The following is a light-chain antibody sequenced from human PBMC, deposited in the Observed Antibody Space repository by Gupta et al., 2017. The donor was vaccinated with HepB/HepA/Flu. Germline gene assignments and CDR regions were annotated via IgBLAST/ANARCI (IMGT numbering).Light chain of an antibody. CDR3: QSADATGSSYV. J-gene: IGLJ1*01. CDR1: ALAKQY. Sequence: SYELTQPPPVPVSPGQTARITCSGDALAKQYAYWYQQKAGQAPVLVIYYDSERPSGIPERFSGSSSGTTLTLIISGVQAEDEADYYCQSADATGSSYVFGPGTKVTVL. CDR2: YDS. V-gene: IGLV3-25*03.